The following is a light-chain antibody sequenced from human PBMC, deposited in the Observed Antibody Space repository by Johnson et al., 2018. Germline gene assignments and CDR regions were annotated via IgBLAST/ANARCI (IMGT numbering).Light chain of an antibody. CDR2: ENN. Sequence: QSVLTQPPSVSAAPGQKVTISRSGSSSNIGNNYVSWYQQLPGTAPKLLIYENNKRPSGIPDRFSGSKSGTSDTLGITGLQTGDEADYYCGTWDSSLSAGNVFGTGTKVTVL. CDR1: SSNIGNNY. J-gene: IGLJ1*01. CDR3: GTWDSSLSAGNV. V-gene: IGLV1-51*02.